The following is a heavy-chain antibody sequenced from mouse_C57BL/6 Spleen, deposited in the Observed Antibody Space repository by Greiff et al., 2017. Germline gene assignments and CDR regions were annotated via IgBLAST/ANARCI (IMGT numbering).Heavy chain of an antibody. CDR2: INPNYGTT. V-gene: IGHV1-39*01. J-gene: IGHJ1*03. Sequence: EVQLQESGPELVKPGASVKISCKASGYSFTDYNMNWVKQSNGKSLEWIGVINPNYGTTSYNQKFKGKATLTVDQSSSTAYMQLYSLSSDDSAVYYCASVHEWYFDVWGTGTTVTVSS. CDR3: ASVHEWYFDV. CDR1: GYSFTDYN.